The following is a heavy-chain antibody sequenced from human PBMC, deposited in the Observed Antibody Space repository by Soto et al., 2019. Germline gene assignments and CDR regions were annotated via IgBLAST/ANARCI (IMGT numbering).Heavy chain of an antibody. CDR1: GGTFSSYA. Sequence: QVQLVQSGAEVKKPGSSVKVSCKASGGTFSSYAISWVRQAPGQGREWMGGIIPSFGTANYAQKFQGRVTITADESTSTAYMELSSLRSEDTAVYYCARGLLSGYDYVGWFDPWGPGNLGTGSS. CDR2: IIPSFGTA. V-gene: IGHV1-69*12. CDR3: ARGLLSGYDYVGWFDP. J-gene: IGHJ5*02. D-gene: IGHD5-12*01.